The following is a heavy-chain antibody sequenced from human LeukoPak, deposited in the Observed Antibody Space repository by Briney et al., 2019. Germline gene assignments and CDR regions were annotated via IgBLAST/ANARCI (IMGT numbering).Heavy chain of an antibody. V-gene: IGHV3-7*01. J-gene: IGHJ4*02. CDR2: IKQDGSEK. D-gene: IGHD4-17*01. Sequence: GGSLRLSCAASGFTFSSYWMSWVRRAPGKGREGVANIKQDGSEKYYVDSVKGRFTISRDNAKNSLYLQMNSLRAEDTAVYYCARLFDYAHYFDYWGQGTLVTVSS. CDR1: GFTFSSYW. CDR3: ARLFDYAHYFDY.